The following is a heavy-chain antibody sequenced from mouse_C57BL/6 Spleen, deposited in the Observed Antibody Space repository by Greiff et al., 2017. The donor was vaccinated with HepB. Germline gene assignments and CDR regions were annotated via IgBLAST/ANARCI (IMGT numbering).Heavy chain of an antibody. D-gene: IGHD1-1*01. J-gene: IGHJ2*01. CDR3: ARTTVVATADY. CDR1: GYTFTSYW. V-gene: IGHV1-50*01. CDR2: IDPSDSDT. Sequence: QVQLQQPGAELVKPGASVKLSCKASGYTFTSYWMQWVKQRPGQGLEWIGEIDPSDSDTNYNQKFKGKATLTVDTSSSTAYMQLSSLTSEDSAVYYCARTTVVATADYWGQGTTLTVSS.